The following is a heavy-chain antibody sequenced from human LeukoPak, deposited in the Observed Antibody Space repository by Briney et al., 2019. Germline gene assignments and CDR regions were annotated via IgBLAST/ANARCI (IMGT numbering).Heavy chain of an antibody. V-gene: IGHV1-69*04. D-gene: IGHD3-9*01. CDR1: GGTFPNSI. CDR2: IIPVLDMA. Sequence: SVKVSCKTFGGTFPNSIITWVRQAPGQGLDWMGKIIPVLDMATYAQNFQGKVTITADKSTSTVYMELSSLRSEDTAIYYCAREKWADMLTLGRGLNDWGQGTLVTVSS. CDR3: AREKWADMLTLGRGLND. J-gene: IGHJ4*02.